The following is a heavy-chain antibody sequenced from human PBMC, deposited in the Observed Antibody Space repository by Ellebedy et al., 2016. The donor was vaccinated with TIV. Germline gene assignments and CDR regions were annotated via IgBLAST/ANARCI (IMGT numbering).Heavy chain of an antibody. D-gene: IGHD3-3*01. CDR1: GFAFTDYY. CDR3: VGFGVFNL. J-gene: IGHJ5*02. CDR2: IKTDGSET. Sequence: PGGSLRLSCVASGFAFTDYYMNWVRQAPGKGLEWVAHIKTDGSETYYVDSVKGRFTISRENAKNELFLQMDGLRVDDSAVYYCVGFGVFNLWGQGAPVTVSS. V-gene: IGHV3-7*01.